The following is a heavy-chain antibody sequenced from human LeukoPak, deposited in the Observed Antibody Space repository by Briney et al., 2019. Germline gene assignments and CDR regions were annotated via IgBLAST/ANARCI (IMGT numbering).Heavy chain of an antibody. CDR1: GFTFDDYA. D-gene: IGHD3-16*01. CDR2: ISGSGGSI. CDR3: TKPRGGYYFDY. V-gene: IGHV3-23*01. J-gene: IGHJ4*02. Sequence: GGSLRLSCAASGFTFDDYAMNWVRQAPGKGLEWVSTISGSGGSIYYADSVKGRFTISRDNSKNTLYLQMNSLRAEDTAVYYCTKPRGGYYFDYWGQGTLVTVSS.